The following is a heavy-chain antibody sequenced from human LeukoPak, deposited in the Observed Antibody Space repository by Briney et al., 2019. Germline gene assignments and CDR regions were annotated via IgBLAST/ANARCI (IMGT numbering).Heavy chain of an antibody. D-gene: IGHD2-2*01. Sequence: GASVKVSCKASGYTFTSYGISWVRQAPGQGLEWMGWISAYNGNTNYAQKLQGRVTVTTDTSTSTAYMELRSLRSDDTAVYYCARGGSSQLLTYYYYYYMDVWGKGTTVTVSS. CDR2: ISAYNGNT. CDR1: GYTFTSYG. J-gene: IGHJ6*03. CDR3: ARGGSSQLLTYYYYYYMDV. V-gene: IGHV1-18*01.